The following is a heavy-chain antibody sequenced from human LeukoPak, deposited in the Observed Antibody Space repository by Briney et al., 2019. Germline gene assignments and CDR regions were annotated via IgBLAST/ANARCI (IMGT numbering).Heavy chain of an antibody. CDR2: ISSSTSYI. CDR3: ARDTKSYYDILTGTFDS. J-gene: IGHJ4*02. Sequence: GGSLRLFCAASGFTFSSYSMNWVRQAPGKGLEWVSIISSSTSYIYYADSVKGRFTISRDNAKNSLYLQMDSLRAEDTAVYYCARDTKSYYDILTGTFDSWGQGTLVTVSS. D-gene: IGHD3-9*01. CDR1: GFTFSSYS. V-gene: IGHV3-21*01.